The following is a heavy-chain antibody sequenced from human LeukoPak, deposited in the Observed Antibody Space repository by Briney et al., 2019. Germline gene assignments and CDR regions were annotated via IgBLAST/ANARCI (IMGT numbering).Heavy chain of an antibody. V-gene: IGHV3-33*01. J-gene: IGHJ4*02. D-gene: IGHD6-19*01. CDR3: ARRGVAGTNYFDY. CDR2: IWYDGSNK. Sequence: GGSLRLSCAASGFTFRSYGMHWVRQAPGKGLEWVAIIWYDGSNKYYADSVKGRFTISRDNSKNTLYLQMNSLRDEDTAVYYCARRGVAGTNYFDYWGQGTLVTVPS. CDR1: GFTFRSYG.